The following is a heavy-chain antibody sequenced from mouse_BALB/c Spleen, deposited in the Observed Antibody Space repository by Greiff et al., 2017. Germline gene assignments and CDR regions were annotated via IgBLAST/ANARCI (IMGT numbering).Heavy chain of an antibody. Sequence: QVQLQQSGAELAKPGASVKMSCKASGYTFTSYWMHWVKQRPGQGLEWIGYINPSTGYTEYNQKFKDKATLTADKSSSTAYMQLSSLTSEDSAVYYCARRAFAYWGQGTLVTVSA. CDR3: ARRAFAY. D-gene: IGHD3-1*01. V-gene: IGHV1-7*01. J-gene: IGHJ3*01. CDR2: INPSTGYT. CDR1: GYTFTSYW.